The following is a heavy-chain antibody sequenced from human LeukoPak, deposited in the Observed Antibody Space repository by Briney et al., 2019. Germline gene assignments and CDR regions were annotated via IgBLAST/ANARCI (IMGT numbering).Heavy chain of an antibody. CDR2: IYYSGST. V-gene: IGHV4-39*02. J-gene: IGHJ6*03. D-gene: IGHD3-16*02. CDR3: ARAIGYTAENTNYYSYMDV. CDR1: VGSISSSRYS. Sequence: PSQTLSLTCSVSVGSISSSRYSWGWIRQPPGKGLEWIGTIYYSGSTFYNSSLRSRVTISVDTSKNHFSLKLNSVTAADTAVYYCARAIGYTAENTNYYSYMDVWGKGTTVTVSS.